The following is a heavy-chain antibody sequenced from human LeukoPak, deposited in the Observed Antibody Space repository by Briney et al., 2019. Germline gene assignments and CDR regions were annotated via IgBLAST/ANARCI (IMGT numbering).Heavy chain of an antibody. CDR1: GYTFTSYD. J-gene: IGHJ4*02. D-gene: IGHD6-13*01. Sequence: ASVKVSCKDSGYTFTSYDINWVRQATGQGLEWMGWMNPNSGDTGYAQKFQGRVTMTRNTSISTAYMELSSLRSEDTAVYYCARGGIAAAAGLFDYWGQGTLVTVCS. V-gene: IGHV1-8*01. CDR3: ARGGIAAAAGLFDY. CDR2: MNPNSGDT.